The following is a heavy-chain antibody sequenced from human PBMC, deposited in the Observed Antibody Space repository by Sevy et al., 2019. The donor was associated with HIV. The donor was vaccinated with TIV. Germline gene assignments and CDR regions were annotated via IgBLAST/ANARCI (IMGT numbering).Heavy chain of an antibody. CDR1: GYTFTFYD. CDR3: ARGASLYSSSIIEYDY. Sequence: ASVKVSCKASGYTFTFYDINWVQQATGQGLEWVGWMNPNSGNTGYAQKFQGRVTMTRNTSISTAYMELSSLRSEDTAVCYCARGASLYSSSIIEYDYWGQGTLVTVSS. J-gene: IGHJ4*02. D-gene: IGHD6-6*01. CDR2: MNPNSGNT. V-gene: IGHV1-8*01.